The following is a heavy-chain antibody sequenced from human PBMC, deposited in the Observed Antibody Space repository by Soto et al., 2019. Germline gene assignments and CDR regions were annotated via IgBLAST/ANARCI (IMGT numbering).Heavy chain of an antibody. Sequence: QTLSLTCAISGDSVSSNSVGWTWIRQSPSRGLEWLGRTYYRSKWYSDYAVSVKSRITINPDTSKNQFSLQLNSVTPEDTAVYYCGREVAGKIDYWGQGIQVTVSS. V-gene: IGHV6-1*01. D-gene: IGHD6-19*01. CDR2: TYYRSKWYS. CDR1: GDSVSSNSVG. J-gene: IGHJ4*02. CDR3: GREVAGKIDY.